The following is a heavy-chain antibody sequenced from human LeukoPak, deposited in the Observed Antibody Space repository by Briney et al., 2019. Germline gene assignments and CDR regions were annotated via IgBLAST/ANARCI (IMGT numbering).Heavy chain of an antibody. CDR2: ISSSGNTI. CDR1: GFTFSSYE. CDR3: ARHTNGYSTYFDY. Sequence: GGSLRLSCAASGFTFSSYEMNWVRQAPGKGLEWVSYISSSGNTIYYADSVKGRFTISRDNAKNSLYLQMNSLRAEDTAVYYCARHTNGYSTYFDYWGQGTLVTVSS. V-gene: IGHV3-48*03. D-gene: IGHD6-13*01. J-gene: IGHJ4*02.